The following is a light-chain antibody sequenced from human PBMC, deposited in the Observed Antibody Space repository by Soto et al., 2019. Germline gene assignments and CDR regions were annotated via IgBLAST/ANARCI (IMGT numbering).Light chain of an antibody. CDR3: QQHGT. J-gene: IGKJ1*01. CDR2: KAS. V-gene: IGKV1-5*03. CDR1: QSISSW. Sequence: DIQMTQSRSTLSASEGDRVTITCRASQSISSWLAWYQQKPGKAPKLLIYKASSLESGVPSRFSGSGSGTEFTLTISSLQPDDFATYYCQQHGTFGQGTKVDIK.